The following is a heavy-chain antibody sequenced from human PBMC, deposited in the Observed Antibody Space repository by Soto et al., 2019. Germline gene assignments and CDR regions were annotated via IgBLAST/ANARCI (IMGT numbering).Heavy chain of an antibody. D-gene: IGHD2-15*01. J-gene: IGHJ3*02. CDR3: SRGRIVVVGHDTFDI. CDR2: IRSQTYSGTE. CDR1: GFTFSAYA. V-gene: IGHV3-49*03. Sequence: GGSLRLSCAASGFTFSAYAMSWFRQAPGKGLERVTCIRSQTYSGTEEYAASVKGRFTISRDDSKSVAYLQMNSLKTEDTAMYYCSRGRIVVVGHDTFDIWGQGTMVTVSS.